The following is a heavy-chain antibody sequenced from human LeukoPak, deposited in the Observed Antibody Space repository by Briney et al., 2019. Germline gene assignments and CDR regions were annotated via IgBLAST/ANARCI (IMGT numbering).Heavy chain of an antibody. CDR3: AKGWYYGSGSYLHYFDY. CDR1: GFTFSSYA. V-gene: IGHV3-23*01. CDR2: ISGSGGST. J-gene: IGHJ4*02. D-gene: IGHD3-10*01. Sequence: GGSLRLSCAASGFTFSSYAMSWVRQAPGKGLEWVSAISGSGGSTYYADSVKGRFTISRDNSKNTLYLQMNSLRAEDTAVYYCAKGWYYGSGSYLHYFDYWGQGTLVTVSS.